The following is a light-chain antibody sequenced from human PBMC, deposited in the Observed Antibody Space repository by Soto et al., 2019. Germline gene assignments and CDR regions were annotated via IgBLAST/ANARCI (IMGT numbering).Light chain of an antibody. V-gene: IGKV3-11*01. Sequence: EIVLTQSPATLSLSPGERATLFCRASQTVSSYLVWYQQKPGQPPRLLIYDASNRATGVPARFSGSGSGTDVTLTISSLEPEDFAVYYCQQRSDWPITFGQGTRLEIK. J-gene: IGKJ5*01. CDR3: QQRSDWPIT. CDR1: QTVSSY. CDR2: DAS.